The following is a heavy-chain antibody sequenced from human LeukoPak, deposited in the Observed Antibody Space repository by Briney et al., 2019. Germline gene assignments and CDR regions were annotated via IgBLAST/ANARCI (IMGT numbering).Heavy chain of an antibody. CDR3: ARDRYYYDSSGYSLFEY. D-gene: IGHD3-22*01. CDR2: VYYSGST. V-gene: IGHV4-31*03. J-gene: IGHJ4*02. Sequence: SETLSLTCTVSGGSISSGGYYWSWIRQHPGKGLEWIGYVYYSGSTYYNPSLKSRVTISVDTSKNQFSLKLSSVTAADTAVYYCARDRYYYDSSGYSLFEYWGQGTLVTVSS. CDR1: GGSISSGGYY.